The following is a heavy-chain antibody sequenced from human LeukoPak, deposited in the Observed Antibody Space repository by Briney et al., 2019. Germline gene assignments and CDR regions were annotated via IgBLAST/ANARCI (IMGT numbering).Heavy chain of an antibody. V-gene: IGHV3-11*04. J-gene: IGHJ3*02. CDR2: ISSSGSTI. CDR1: GFTFTDYY. Sequence: GGSLRLSCAASGFTFTDYYMSWIRQAPGKGLEWLSYISSSGSTIYYADSVKGRFTISRDNAKNSLYLQMNSLRAEDTAVYYCARKRSPGAFDIWGQGTMVTVSS. CDR3: ARKRSPGAFDI.